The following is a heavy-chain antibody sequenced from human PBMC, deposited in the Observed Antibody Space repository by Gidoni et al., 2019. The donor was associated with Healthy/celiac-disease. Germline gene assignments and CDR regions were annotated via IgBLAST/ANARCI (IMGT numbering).Heavy chain of an antibody. CDR3: ARPSGYCSSTSCYPAAFDI. CDR1: GYSFTSYW. D-gene: IGHD2-2*01. V-gene: IGHV5-51*01. CDR2: IYPGDSDT. J-gene: IGHJ3*02. Sequence: EVQLVQSGAEVKKPGESLKISCKGSGYSFTSYWIGWVRQMPGKGLEWMGIIYPGDSDTRYSPSFQGQVTISADKSISTAYLQWSSLKASDTAMYYCARPSGYCSSTSCYPAAFDIWGQGTMVTVSS.